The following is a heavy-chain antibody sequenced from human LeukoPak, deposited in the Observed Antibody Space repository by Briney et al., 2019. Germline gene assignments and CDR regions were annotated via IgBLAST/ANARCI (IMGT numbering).Heavy chain of an antibody. Sequence: PGGSLRLSCAASGFTFSSYGMHWVRQAPGKGLEWVSPISGSGSSTYYADSVRGRFTISRDNSKNTLYLQMNSLRAEDTAVYYCARGYPTVTLGYFDYWGQGTLVTVSS. CDR3: ARGYPTVTLGYFDY. CDR1: GFTFSSYG. CDR2: ISGSGSST. D-gene: IGHD4-17*01. J-gene: IGHJ4*02. V-gene: IGHV3-23*01.